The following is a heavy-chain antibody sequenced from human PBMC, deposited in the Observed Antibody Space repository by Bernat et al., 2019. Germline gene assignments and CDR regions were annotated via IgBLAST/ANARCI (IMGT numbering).Heavy chain of an antibody. CDR3: ARTRPSGYDFDY. CDR1: GFTFSSYA. D-gene: IGHD5-12*01. CDR2: ISSNGGST. J-gene: IGHJ4*02. Sequence: EVQLVESGGGLVQPGGSLRLSCAASGFTFSSYAMHWVRQAPGKGLEYVSAISSNGGSTYYANSVKGRFTISRDNSKNTLYLKMGSLRAEDMAVYYCARTRPSGYDFDYWGQGTRVTVSS. V-gene: IGHV3-64*01.